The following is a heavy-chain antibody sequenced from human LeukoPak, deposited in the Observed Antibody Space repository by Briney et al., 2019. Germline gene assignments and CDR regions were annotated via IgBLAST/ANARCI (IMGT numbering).Heavy chain of an antibody. J-gene: IGHJ6*03. D-gene: IGHD3-3*01. CDR3: AKSIEGVVRGTYYYYSYMDV. CDR2: ISSNGGST. CDR1: GFTFSSYA. V-gene: IGHV3-64*01. Sequence: PGGSLRLSCAASGFTFSSYAMHWVRQAPGKGLEFVSAISSNGGSTYFANSVKGRFTISRDNSNNTLYLQMSSLGAGDAAVYYCAKSIEGVVRGTYYYYSYMDVWGKGTTVTVSS.